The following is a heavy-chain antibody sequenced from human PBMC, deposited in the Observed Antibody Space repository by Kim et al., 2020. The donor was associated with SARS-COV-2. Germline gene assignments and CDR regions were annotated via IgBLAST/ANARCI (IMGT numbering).Heavy chain of an antibody. V-gene: IGHV3-30*04. CDR3: ARDWDIVVIAYYFDY. Sequence: GGSLRLSCAASGFTFSSYAMHWVHQAPGKGLEWVAVISYDGSNKYYADSVKGRFTISRDNSKNTLYLQMNSLRAEDTAVYYCARDWDIVVIAYYFDYWGQGTLVTVSS. D-gene: IGHD2-2*01. CDR2: ISYDGSNK. J-gene: IGHJ4*02. CDR1: GFTFSSYA.